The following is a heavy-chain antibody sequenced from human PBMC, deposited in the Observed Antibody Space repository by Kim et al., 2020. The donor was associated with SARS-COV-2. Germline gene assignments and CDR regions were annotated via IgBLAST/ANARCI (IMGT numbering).Heavy chain of an antibody. D-gene: IGHD3-10*01. V-gene: IGHV4-59*08. J-gene: IGHJ3*02. Sequence: RKSRVTISVDTSKNQFSLKLSSVTAADTAVYYCARRDLYGSGEGPDAFDIWGQGTMVTVSS. CDR3: ARRDLYGSGEGPDAFDI.